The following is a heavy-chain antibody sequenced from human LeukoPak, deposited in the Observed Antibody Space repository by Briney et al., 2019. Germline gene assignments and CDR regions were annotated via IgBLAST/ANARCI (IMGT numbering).Heavy chain of an antibody. CDR1: TFTFSNYW. J-gene: IGHJ4*02. Sequence: GGSLRLSCAASTFTFSNYWMNWVRQAPGKGLEWVATIKHDGSEKHYVDSVEGRFTISRDNSKNTLYLQMNSLRAEDTAVYYCATTQIAYCGGDCLIDYWGQGTLVTVSS. V-gene: IGHV3-7*01. CDR2: IKHDGSEK. D-gene: IGHD2-21*02. CDR3: ATTQIAYCGGDCLIDY.